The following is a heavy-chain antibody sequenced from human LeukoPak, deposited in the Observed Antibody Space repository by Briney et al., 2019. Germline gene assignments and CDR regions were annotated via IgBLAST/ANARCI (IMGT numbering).Heavy chain of an antibody. CDR1: GGSISSYY. Sequence: SATLSLACTVSGGSISSYYWSWIRQPPGKGLEWIGYIYYSGSTNYNPSLKSRVTISVDTSKNQFSLKLSSVTAADTAVYYCASSTMVRGSSFRFDPWGQGTLVTVSS. V-gene: IGHV4-59*01. D-gene: IGHD3-10*01. CDR3: ASSTMVRGSSFRFDP. CDR2: IYYSGST. J-gene: IGHJ5*02.